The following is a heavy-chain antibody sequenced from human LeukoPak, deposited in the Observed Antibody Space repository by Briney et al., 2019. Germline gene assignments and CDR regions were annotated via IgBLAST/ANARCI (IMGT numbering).Heavy chain of an antibody. J-gene: IGHJ1*01. CDR1: GGSISSYY. D-gene: IGHD3-9*01. CDR2: IYYSGST. Sequence: SETLSLTCTVSGGSISSYYWSWIRQPPGKGLEWIGYIYYSGSTNYNPSLKSRVTISVDTSKNQFSLKLSSVTAADTAVYYCAREREDILTGYYSLGGFQDWGQGTLVTVSS. V-gene: IGHV4-59*12. CDR3: AREREDILTGYYSLGGFQD.